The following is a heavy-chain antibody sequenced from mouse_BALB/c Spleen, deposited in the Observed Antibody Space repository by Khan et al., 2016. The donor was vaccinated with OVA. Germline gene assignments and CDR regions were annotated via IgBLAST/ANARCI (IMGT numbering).Heavy chain of an antibody. CDR2: VSTGGGYT. D-gene: IGHD1-1*01. J-gene: IGHJ3*01. CDR1: GFTFSTYG. V-gene: IGHV5-6*01. CDR3: TRVDYYYDSEGFAY. Sequence: EVELVESGGDLVKPGGSLKLSCAASGFTFSTYGMSWVRQTPDKRLEWVATVSTGGGYTYYPDRVTGRFTISKDNAKNNLYLKMSGLKTEDTAMFYCTRVDYYYDSEGFAYWGQGTLVTVSA.